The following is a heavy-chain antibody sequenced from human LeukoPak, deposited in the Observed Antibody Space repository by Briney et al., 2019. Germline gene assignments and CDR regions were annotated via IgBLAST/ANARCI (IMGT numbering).Heavy chain of an antibody. CDR3: ARGYSSGWADY. V-gene: IGHV4-4*07. CDR2: IYTSGSI. J-gene: IGHJ4*02. D-gene: IGHD6-19*01. Sequence: SETLSLTCSVSGGSIRNYFWSWIRQPAGKGLEWIGRIYTSGSIDYKPSLRSRVTMSVDTSKKQFSLKLSSVTAADTAVYYCARGYSSGWADYWGQGTLVTVSS. CDR1: GGSIRNYF.